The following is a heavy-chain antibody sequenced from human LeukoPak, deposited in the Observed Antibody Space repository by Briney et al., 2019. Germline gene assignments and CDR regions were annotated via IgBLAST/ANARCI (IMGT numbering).Heavy chain of an antibody. CDR2: INSDGSST. Sequence: GGSLRLFCAASGFTLSSYAMTWVRQAPGKGLVWVSRINSDGSSTSYADSVKGRFTISRDNAKNTLYLQMNSLRAEDTAVYYCARGTVVKRYYYYYMDVWGKGTTVTVSS. D-gene: IGHD1-1*01. V-gene: IGHV3-74*01. J-gene: IGHJ6*03. CDR3: ARGTVVKRYYYYYMDV. CDR1: GFTLSSYA.